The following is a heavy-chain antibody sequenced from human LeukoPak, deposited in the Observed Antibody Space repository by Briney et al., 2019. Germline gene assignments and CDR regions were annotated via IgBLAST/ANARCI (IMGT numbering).Heavy chain of an antibody. J-gene: IGHJ4*02. V-gene: IGHV3-23*01. D-gene: IGHD3-22*01. CDR2: ISGNGQQR. CDR3: AKDGNYLDSSGFFIRFDH. Sequence: GGSLRLSCSASGFTFSRAAMTWVRQLPGRGLEWVSTISGNGQQRYYGDSVKGRFSVSRDNSKNTLYLQMDSLRADDSALYYCAKDGNYLDSSGFFIRFDHWGQGTLVTVSS. CDR1: GFTFSRAA.